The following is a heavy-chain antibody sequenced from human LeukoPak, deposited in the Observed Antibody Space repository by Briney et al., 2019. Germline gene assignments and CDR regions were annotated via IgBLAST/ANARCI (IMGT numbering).Heavy chain of an antibody. CDR1: GFTFSSYA. CDR3: ATPGEMATISYFDY. V-gene: IGHV3-30-3*01. CDR2: ISFDGSNK. Sequence: GGSLRLSCAASGFTFSSYALHWVRQAPGKGLEWVALISFDGSNKYYADSVKGRFFISRDYSKNTLYLQMNTLRAEDTAVYYCATPGEMATISYFDYWGQGTLVTVSS. J-gene: IGHJ4*02. D-gene: IGHD5-12*01.